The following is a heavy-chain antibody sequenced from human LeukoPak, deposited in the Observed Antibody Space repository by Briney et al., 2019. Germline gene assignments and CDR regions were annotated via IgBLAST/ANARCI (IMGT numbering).Heavy chain of an antibody. CDR3: ARSLRYFDWLLSADDAFDI. J-gene: IGHJ3*02. CDR2: IYHSGST. Sequence: SETLSLTCTVSGYSISSGYYWGWIRQPPGKGLEWIGSIYHSGSTYYNPSLKSRVTISVDTSKNQFSLKLSSVTAADTAVYYCARSLRYFDWLLSADDAFDIWGQGTMVTVSS. D-gene: IGHD3-9*01. CDR1: GYSISSGYY. V-gene: IGHV4-38-2*02.